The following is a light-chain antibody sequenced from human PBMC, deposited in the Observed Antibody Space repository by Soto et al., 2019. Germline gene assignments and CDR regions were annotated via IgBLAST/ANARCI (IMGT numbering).Light chain of an antibody. CDR2: DAS. CDR3: QQRASWPHT. V-gene: IGKV3-11*01. Sequence: EIVLTQSPATLSLSPGERSTLSCKASQSVSNYLAWYQHRRGQAPRLLIYDASNRATGIPARFSGSGSGTDFTLTISSPEPEDFAIYYCQQRASWPHTFGQGTRLEIK. CDR1: QSVSNY. J-gene: IGKJ5*01.